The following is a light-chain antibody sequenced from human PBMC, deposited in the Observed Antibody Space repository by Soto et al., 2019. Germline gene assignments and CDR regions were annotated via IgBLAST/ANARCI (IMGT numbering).Light chain of an antibody. CDR2: AAA. Sequence: DIQMTQSPSSLSASVGDRVTISCRASQGIANYLAWYQQKPGKVPELLIYAAASLNSGVQCRFSGSRSEPDFTVTISILEPEDVVTYYCQKYSSAPWTFGQGAELEIK. CDR1: QGIANY. V-gene: IGKV1-27*01. CDR3: QKYSSAPWT. J-gene: IGKJ1*01.